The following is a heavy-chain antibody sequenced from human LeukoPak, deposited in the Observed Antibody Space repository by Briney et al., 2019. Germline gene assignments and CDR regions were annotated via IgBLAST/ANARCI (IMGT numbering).Heavy chain of an antibody. Sequence: SVKVSCKASGGTFSSYAISWVRQAPGQGLGWMGGIIPIFGTANYAQKFQGRVTITADESTSTAYMELSSLRSEDTAVYYCARLIRGYYDSSDLYFDYWGQGTLVTVSS. D-gene: IGHD3-22*01. CDR1: GGTFSSYA. V-gene: IGHV1-69*13. CDR3: ARLIRGYYDSSDLYFDY. J-gene: IGHJ4*02. CDR2: IIPIFGTA.